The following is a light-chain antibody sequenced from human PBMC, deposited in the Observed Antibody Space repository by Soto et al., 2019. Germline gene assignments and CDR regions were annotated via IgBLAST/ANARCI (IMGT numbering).Light chain of an antibody. CDR1: NSNIGAGYN. J-gene: IGLJ2*01. V-gene: IGLV1-40*01. CDR2: GNT. Sequence: QSVLTQPPSVSGAPGQRVTISCTGKNSNIGAGYNVHWYQQLPGTAPKVLIYGNTNRPSGVPDRFSGSKSGTSASLAITGLQPEDEADYYCQSYDSGLSESVVFGGGTKLTVL. CDR3: QSYDSGLSESVV.